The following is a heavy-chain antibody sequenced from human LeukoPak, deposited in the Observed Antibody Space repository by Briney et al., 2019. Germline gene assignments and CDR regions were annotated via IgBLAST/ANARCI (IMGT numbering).Heavy chain of an antibody. CDR3: ARTESRDSSGYYSYYFDY. CDR2: IIPIFGTA. D-gene: IGHD3-22*01. V-gene: IGHV1-69*05. Sequence: SVKVSCKASGGTFSSYAISWVRQAPGQGLEWMGRIIPIFGTANYAQKFQGRVTITTDESTSTAYMELSSLRSEDTAVYYCARTESRDSSGYYSYYFDYWGQGTLVTVSS. CDR1: GGTFSSYA. J-gene: IGHJ4*02.